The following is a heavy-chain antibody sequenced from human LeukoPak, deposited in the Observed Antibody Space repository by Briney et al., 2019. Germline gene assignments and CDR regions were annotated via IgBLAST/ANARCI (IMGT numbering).Heavy chain of an antibody. CDR3: AREDSSGWYVNY. CDR2: ISYDGSNK. J-gene: IGHJ4*02. Sequence: GGSLRLSCAASGFTFSSYAMHWVLQAPGKGLEWVAVISYDGSNKYYADSVKGRFTISRDNAKNSLYLQMNSLRAEDTAVYYCAREDSSGWYVNYWGQGTLVTVSS. V-gene: IGHV3-30-3*01. CDR1: GFTFSSYA. D-gene: IGHD6-19*01.